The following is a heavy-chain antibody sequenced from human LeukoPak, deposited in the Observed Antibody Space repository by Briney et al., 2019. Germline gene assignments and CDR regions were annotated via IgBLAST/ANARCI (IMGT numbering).Heavy chain of an antibody. CDR1: GGSISSYY. CDR3: ARGVYIAAAQYGY. Sequence: PSETLSLTCTVSGGSISSYYWSWIRQPPGKGLEWIGYIYYSGTTNYNPSLKSRVTISVDTSKNQFPLKLSSVTAADTAVYYCARGVYIAAAQYGYWGQGTLVTVSS. D-gene: IGHD6-13*01. J-gene: IGHJ4*02. CDR2: IYYSGTT. V-gene: IGHV4-59*01.